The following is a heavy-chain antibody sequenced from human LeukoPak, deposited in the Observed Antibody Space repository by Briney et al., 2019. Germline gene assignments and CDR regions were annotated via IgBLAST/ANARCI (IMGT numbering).Heavy chain of an antibody. CDR2: IYYSGST. D-gene: IGHD1-7*01. Sequence: KPSETLSLTCTASGGSISSYYWSWIRQPPGKGLEWIGYIYYSGSTNYNPSLKSRVTVSVDTSKNQFSLKLSSVTAADTAVYYCARAELPSLFDYWGQGTLVTVSS. V-gene: IGHV4-59*01. CDR3: ARAELPSLFDY. J-gene: IGHJ4*02. CDR1: GGSISSYY.